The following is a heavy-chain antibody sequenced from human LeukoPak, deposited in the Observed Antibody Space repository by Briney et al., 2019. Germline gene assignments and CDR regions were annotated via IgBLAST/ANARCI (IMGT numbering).Heavy chain of an antibody. V-gene: IGHV3-30-3*02. D-gene: IGHD1-26*01. CDR2: ISYDGSNK. CDR3: AKSGHVEYYFDY. Sequence: GGSLRLSCAASGFTFSSYAMHWVRQAPGKGLEWVAVISYDGSNKYYADSVKGRFTISRDNSKNTLYLQMNSLRAEDTAVYYCAKSGHVEYYFDYWGQGTLVTVSS. J-gene: IGHJ4*02. CDR1: GFTFSSYA.